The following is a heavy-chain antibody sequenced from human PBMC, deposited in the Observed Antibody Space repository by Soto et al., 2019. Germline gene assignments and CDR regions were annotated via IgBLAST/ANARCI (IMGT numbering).Heavy chain of an antibody. CDR3: ARHALGDILTGYRLKELDY. J-gene: IGHJ4*02. Sequence: GESLKISCKGSGYSFTSYWIGWVRQMPGKGLEWMGIIYPGDSDTRYSPSFQGQVTISADKSISTAYLQWSSLKASDTAMYYCARHALGDILTGYRLKELDYWGQGTLVTVSS. V-gene: IGHV5-51*01. CDR1: GYSFTSYW. CDR2: IYPGDSDT. D-gene: IGHD3-9*01.